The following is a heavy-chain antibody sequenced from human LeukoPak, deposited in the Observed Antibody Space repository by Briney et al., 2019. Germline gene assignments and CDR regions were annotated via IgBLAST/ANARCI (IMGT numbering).Heavy chain of an antibody. CDR2: ITSSGSTI. CDR3: ARRMSGSSPTFDY. V-gene: IGHV3-11*01. CDR1: GFTFSDYY. J-gene: IGHJ4*02. Sequence: GGSLRLSCAPSGFTFSDYYMSWIRQAPGKGLEWVSYITSSGSTIYYADSVKGRFTISRDNAKNSLYLQMNSLRAEDTAVYYCARRMSGSSPTFDYWGQGTLVTVSS. D-gene: IGHD1-26*01.